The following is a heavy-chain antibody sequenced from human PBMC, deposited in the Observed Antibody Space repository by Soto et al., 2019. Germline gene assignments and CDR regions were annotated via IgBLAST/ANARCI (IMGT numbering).Heavy chain of an antibody. CDR2: INPNSGGK. CDR1: GYTFTGYY. J-gene: IGHJ4*02. CDR3: AREGGDSSSWYNPGDY. D-gene: IGHD6-13*01. V-gene: IGHV1-2*02. Sequence: ASVKVSCKASGYTFTGYYMHWVRQAPGQGLEWMGWINPNSGGKNYAQKFQGRVTMTRDTAISKAYMELSRLRSDDTAVYYCAREGGDSSSWYNPGDYWGQGTLVTVSS.